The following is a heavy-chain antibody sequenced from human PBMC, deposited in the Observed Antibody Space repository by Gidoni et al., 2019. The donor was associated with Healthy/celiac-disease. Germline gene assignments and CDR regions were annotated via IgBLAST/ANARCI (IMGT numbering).Heavy chain of an antibody. D-gene: IGHD6-13*01. Sequence: QVQLQQWRAGLLKPSETLSLTCAVYAGSSSGSYCSCIRQPPGKGLEWIGEINHSGRTHFNPSLKSRVTISVDTAKNQFSLKLSAVTAADTAVYYCARVHSSWYRAPTRLRGGSGWFDPWGQGTLVTVSS. CDR2: INHSGRT. CDR1: AGSSSGSY. V-gene: IGHV4-34*01. CDR3: ARVHSSWYRAPTRLRGGSGWFDP. J-gene: IGHJ5*02.